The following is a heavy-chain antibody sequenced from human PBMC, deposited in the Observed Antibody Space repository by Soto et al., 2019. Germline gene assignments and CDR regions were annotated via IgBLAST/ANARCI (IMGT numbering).Heavy chain of an antibody. V-gene: IGHV4-31*03. CDR3: ARVDHRGHFAILTDY. CDR1: GDSLSSGGHY. D-gene: IGHD3-9*01. Sequence: SETLSLTCTVSGDSLSSGGHYWSWIRQHPGKGLEWIGHIYDSVNTYYSPSLRSRVTISADMSKNQFSLNLRSVTAADTAVYYCARVDHRGHFAILTDYWGQGTLVTVSS. CDR2: IYDSVNT. J-gene: IGHJ4*02.